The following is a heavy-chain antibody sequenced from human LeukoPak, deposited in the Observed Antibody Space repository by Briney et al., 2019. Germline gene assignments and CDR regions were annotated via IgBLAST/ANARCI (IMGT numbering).Heavy chain of an antibody. D-gene: IGHD2-2*01. Sequence: PSETLSLTCTVSGGSISSGDYYWSWIRQPPGKGLEWIGYIYYSGSTNYNPSLKSRVTISVDTSKNQFSLKLSSVTAADTAVYYCARHNYCSSTSCYSPWGQGTLVTVSS. CDR2: IYYSGST. CDR3: ARHNYCSSTSCYSP. J-gene: IGHJ5*02. CDR1: GGSISSGDYY. V-gene: IGHV4-30-4*08.